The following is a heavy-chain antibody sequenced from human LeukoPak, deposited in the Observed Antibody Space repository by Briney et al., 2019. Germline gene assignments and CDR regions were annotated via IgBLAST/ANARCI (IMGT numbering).Heavy chain of an antibody. Sequence: SETLSLTCSVSGGSVSSFYWSWIRQSPGKGLEWIGYIHNSGRTNYNPSLKSRVTGFVDTSKNQVPLRLSSVTAADTAVYYCARHGTISSESYFDYWGQGALVTVSS. D-gene: IGHD1-14*01. CDR3: ARHGTISSESYFDY. V-gene: IGHV4-59*08. CDR1: GGSVSSFY. CDR2: IHNSGRT. J-gene: IGHJ4*02.